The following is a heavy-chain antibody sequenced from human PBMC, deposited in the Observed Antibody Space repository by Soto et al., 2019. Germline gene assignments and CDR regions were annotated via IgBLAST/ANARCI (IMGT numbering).Heavy chain of an antibody. CDR3: ARGFSGGYYYDLNYGMDV. CDR1: GFTVSSNY. Sequence: GGSLRLSCAASGFTVSSNYMSWVRQAPGKGLEWVSVIYSGGSTYYADSVKGRFTISRDNSKNTLYLQMNSLRAEDTAVYYCARGFSGGYYYDLNYGMDVWGQGTTVTVSS. CDR2: IYSGGST. J-gene: IGHJ6*02. V-gene: IGHV3-53*01. D-gene: IGHD3-22*01.